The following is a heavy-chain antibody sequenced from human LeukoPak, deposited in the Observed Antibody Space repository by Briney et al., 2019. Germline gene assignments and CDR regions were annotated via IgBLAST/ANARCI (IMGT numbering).Heavy chain of an antibody. CDR2: IYTSGST. D-gene: IGHD4-11*01. CDR1: GGSISNDY. Sequence: PSETLSLTCIVSGGSISNDYWSWIRQPAGKGLEWIGRIYTSGSTKYNPSLKSRVTISLDTSKNQFSLNLNSVTAADTAVYYCAREEPSNTYYFDYWGQGTLVTVSS. CDR3: AREEPSNTYYFDY. V-gene: IGHV4-4*07. J-gene: IGHJ4*02.